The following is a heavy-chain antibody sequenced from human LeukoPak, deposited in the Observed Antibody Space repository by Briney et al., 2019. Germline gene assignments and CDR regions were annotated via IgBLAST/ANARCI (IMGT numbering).Heavy chain of an antibody. CDR3: TRRRWTFDY. D-gene: IGHD3/OR15-3a*01. CDR2: IYSSGST. J-gene: IGHJ4*02. V-gene: IGHV4-59*08. CDR1: GDSITGFY. Sequence: SETLSLTCTVSGDSITGFYWSWIRQPPGEGLEWIGYIYSSGSTYYNPSLKSRVTISVYTSKNQFSLKLSSVTAADTAFYYCTRRRWTFDYWGQGTLVTVSS.